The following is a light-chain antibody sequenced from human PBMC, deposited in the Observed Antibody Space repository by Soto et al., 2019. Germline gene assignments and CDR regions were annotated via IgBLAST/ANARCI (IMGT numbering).Light chain of an antibody. CDR3: QQYNNWPPLT. J-gene: IGKJ4*01. CDR1: QSVRSN. Sequence: EIVMTQSPATLSVSPGERATLSCGASQSVRSNLAWYQQKPGQAPRLLIYGASTRATGIPARFSGSGSGTEFTLTISSLQSEDFAVYYCQQYNNWPPLTFGGGTKVEIK. CDR2: GAS. V-gene: IGKV3-15*01.